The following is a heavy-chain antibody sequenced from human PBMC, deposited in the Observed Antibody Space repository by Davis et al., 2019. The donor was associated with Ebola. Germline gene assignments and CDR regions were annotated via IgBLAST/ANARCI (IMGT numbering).Heavy chain of an antibody. CDR2: INHRGST. V-gene: IGHV4-34*01. D-gene: IGHD1-26*01. J-gene: IGHJ2*01. CDR3: ARGRGSYRYFDL. CDR1: GGSFSGHY. Sequence: PSETLSLTCAVYGGSFSGHYWRWPRQPPGKGLEWIGEINHRGSTNYNPSLKSRVTLSVDTSKNQFSLKLSSVTAADTAVDYCARGRGSYRYFDLWGRGTLVTVSS.